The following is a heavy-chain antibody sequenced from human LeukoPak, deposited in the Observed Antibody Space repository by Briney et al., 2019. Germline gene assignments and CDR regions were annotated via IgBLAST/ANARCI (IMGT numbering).Heavy chain of an antibody. V-gene: IGHV3-23*01. Sequence: GRSLRLSCAASGFTFSSYAMSWVRQAPGKGLEWVSAISGSGGSTYYADSVKGRFTISRDNSKNTLYLQMNSLRAEDTAVYYCAGSSGDYYFDYWGQGTLVTVSS. J-gene: IGHJ4*02. D-gene: IGHD3-10*01. CDR1: GFTFSSYA. CDR3: AGSSGDYYFDY. CDR2: ISGSGGST.